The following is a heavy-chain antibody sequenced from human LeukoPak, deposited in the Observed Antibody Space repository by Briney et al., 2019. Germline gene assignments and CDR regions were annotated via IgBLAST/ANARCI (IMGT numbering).Heavy chain of an antibody. J-gene: IGHJ3*02. CDR3: ARRVWATSISRDAFDI. V-gene: IGHV3-21*01. CDR2: ISSSSYI. Sequence: GGSLRLSCAASGFTFSSYSMNWVRQAPGKGLEWVSSISSSSYIYYADSVKGRFTISRDNAKNSLYLQMNSLRAEDTAVYYCARRVWATSISRDAFDIWGQGTMVTVSS. D-gene: IGHD1-26*01. CDR1: GFTFSSYS.